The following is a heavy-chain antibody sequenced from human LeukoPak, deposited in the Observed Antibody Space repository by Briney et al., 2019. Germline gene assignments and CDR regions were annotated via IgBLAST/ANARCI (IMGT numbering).Heavy chain of an antibody. J-gene: IGHJ5*02. D-gene: IGHD2-2*01. Sequence: PSETLSLTCAVYGGSFSGYYWSWIRQPPGRGLEWIGEINHSGGTNYNPSLKSRVTISVDTSKNQFSLKLSSVTAADTAVYYCARQWRISSRYCSSTSCLDPWGQGTLVTVSS. V-gene: IGHV4-34*01. CDR1: GGSFSGYY. CDR3: ARQWRISSRYCSSTSCLDP. CDR2: INHSGGT.